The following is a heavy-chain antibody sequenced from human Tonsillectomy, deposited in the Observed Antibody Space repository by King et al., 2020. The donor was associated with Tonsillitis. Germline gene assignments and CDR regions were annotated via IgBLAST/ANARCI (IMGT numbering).Heavy chain of an antibody. D-gene: IGHD3-9*01. J-gene: IGHJ6*02. Sequence: VQLQQWGAGLLKPSETLSLTCAVYGGSFSGYYWSWIRQPPGKGLEWIGEINHSGSTNYNPSLRSRVTISVETSKNQFSLKLSSVTAADTAVYYCARGPRYYDILTGYPYYGMDVWGQGTTVTVSS. V-gene: IGHV4-34*01. CDR1: GGSFSGYY. CDR3: ARGPRYYDILTGYPYYGMDV. CDR2: INHSGST.